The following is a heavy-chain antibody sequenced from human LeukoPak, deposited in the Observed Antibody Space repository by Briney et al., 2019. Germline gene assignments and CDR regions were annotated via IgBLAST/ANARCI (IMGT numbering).Heavy chain of an antibody. Sequence: ASVKVPCKASGYTFTSYDINWVRQATGRGLEWMGWMNPNSGNTGYAQKFQGRVTMTRNTSISTAYMELSSLRSEDTAVYYCARGRRWDVVVPAHDYWGQGTLVTVSS. J-gene: IGHJ4*02. CDR1: GYTFTSYD. V-gene: IGHV1-8*01. CDR2: MNPNSGNT. D-gene: IGHD2-2*01. CDR3: ARGRRWDVVVPAHDY.